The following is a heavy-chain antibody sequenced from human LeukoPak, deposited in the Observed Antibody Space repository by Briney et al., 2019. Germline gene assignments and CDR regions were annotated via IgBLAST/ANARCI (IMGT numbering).Heavy chain of an antibody. CDR1: GYTFTSYY. V-gene: IGHV1-46*01. CDR3: ARDSGMVRGTVDY. D-gene: IGHD3-10*01. Sequence: ASVKVSCKSSGYTFTSYYMYWVRQAPRQGLEWMGIINPSGGSTSYAQKFQGRVTMTRDTSTSTVYMELSSLRSEDTAVYYCARDSGMVRGTVDYWGQGTLVTVSS. J-gene: IGHJ4*02. CDR2: INPSGGST.